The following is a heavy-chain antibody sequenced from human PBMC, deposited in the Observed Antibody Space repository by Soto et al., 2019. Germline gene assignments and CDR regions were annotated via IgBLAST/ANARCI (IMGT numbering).Heavy chain of an antibody. Sequence: QVLLEESGGGMVQPGRSLRLSCVASGFLFSSYGMYWVRQAPGEGPEWVAVISNDGSREYYADSVKGRFTISRDSSKNTLYLQMNSLRAEDTAVYYCAKDYYGSGTLRTFDYWGQGTLVTVSS. CDR3: AKDYYGSGTLRTFDY. CDR1: GFLFSSYG. V-gene: IGHV3-30*18. D-gene: IGHD3-10*01. J-gene: IGHJ4*02. CDR2: ISNDGSRE.